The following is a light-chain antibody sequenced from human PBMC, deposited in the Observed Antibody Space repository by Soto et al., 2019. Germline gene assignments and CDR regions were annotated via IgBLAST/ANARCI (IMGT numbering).Light chain of an antibody. CDR3: LQHDSLPYT. V-gene: IGKV1-17*01. CDR2: AAS. CDR1: QDVRSD. J-gene: IGKJ2*01. Sequence: DIQMTQSPSSLSASVGHTVTITCRASQDVRSDLGWYQHKPGQAPKRLIYAASRLQGGVPSRFSGSGSGTEYTLTIGSLQPEDAATDYCLQHDSLPYTFGQGTRLEI.